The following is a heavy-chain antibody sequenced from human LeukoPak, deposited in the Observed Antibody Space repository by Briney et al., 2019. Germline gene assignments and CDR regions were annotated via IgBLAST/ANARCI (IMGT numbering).Heavy chain of an antibody. CDR3: ARAAAAGTVDY. CDR1: GFTSSSYW. V-gene: IGHV3-7*01. J-gene: IGHJ4*02. CDR2: VNQDGSEQ. Sequence: PGGSLRLSCVVSGFTSSSYWMSWVRQAPGKGLEWVANVNQDGSEQYYVDSVKGRFIISKDNAKNSLYLQMNGLRVEDTAVYYCARAAAAGTVDYWGQGTLVIVSS. D-gene: IGHD6-13*01.